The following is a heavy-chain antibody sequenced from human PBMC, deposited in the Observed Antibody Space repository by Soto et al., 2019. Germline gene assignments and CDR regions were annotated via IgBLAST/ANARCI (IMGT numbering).Heavy chain of an antibody. V-gene: IGHV3-33*01. D-gene: IGHD6-19*01. Sequence: GGSLRLSCAASGFTFSSYGMHWVRQAPGKGLEWVAVIWYDGSNKYYADSVKGRFTISRDNSKNTLYLQMNSLRAEDTAVYYCARDLQKQWLVLGYFDYWGQGTLVTVSS. J-gene: IGHJ4*02. CDR3: ARDLQKQWLVLGYFDY. CDR2: IWYDGSNK. CDR1: GFTFSSYG.